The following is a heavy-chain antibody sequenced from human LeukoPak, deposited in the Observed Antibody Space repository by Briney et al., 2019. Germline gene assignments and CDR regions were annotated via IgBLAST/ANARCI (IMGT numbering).Heavy chain of an antibody. J-gene: IGHJ4*02. CDR3: ARDKIVGATHFDY. V-gene: IGHV3-7*01. D-gene: IGHD1-26*01. CDR1: SFTFSSYW. CDR2: IKQDGGEI. Sequence: PGGSLRLSCAASSFTFSSYWMSWVRQAPGKGLEWVANIKQDGGEIYYVDSVKGRFTISRDNAKNSLYLQMNSLTAEDTAVYYCARDKIVGATHFDYWGQGTLVTVSS.